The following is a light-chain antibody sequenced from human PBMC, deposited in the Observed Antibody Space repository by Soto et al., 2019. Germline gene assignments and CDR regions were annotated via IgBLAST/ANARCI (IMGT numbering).Light chain of an antibody. CDR1: QTISSY. Sequence: EIVLTQSPATLSLSPGERATLSCRASQTISSYLAWYQQKPGQSPRLLISDASNRATGIPARFSGSGTGTDFTLTISSLEPEDFVVYYCQQRSNSPPTFGQGTKLEIK. V-gene: IGKV3-11*01. CDR2: DAS. J-gene: IGKJ2*01. CDR3: QQRSNSPPT.